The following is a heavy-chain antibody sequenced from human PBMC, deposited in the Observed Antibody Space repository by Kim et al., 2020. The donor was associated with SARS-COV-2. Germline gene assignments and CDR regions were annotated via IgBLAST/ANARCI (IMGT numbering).Heavy chain of an antibody. D-gene: IGHD6-19*01. J-gene: IGHJ6*02. Sequence: SVKVSCKASGGTFSSYAISWVRQAPGQGLEWMGGIIPIFDSVNYAQKFQGRVTITADRSTSTAYMELSSLRSEDTAVYYCARDRPWLANYYYGMDVWGQ. CDR3: ARDRPWLANYYYGMDV. V-gene: IGHV1-69*06. CDR2: IIPIFDSV. CDR1: GGTFSSYA.